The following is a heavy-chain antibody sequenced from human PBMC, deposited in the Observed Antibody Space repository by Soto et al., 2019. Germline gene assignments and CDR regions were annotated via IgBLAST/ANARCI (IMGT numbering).Heavy chain of an antibody. CDR2: IYWDDDK. Sequence: QITLKESGPTLVRPTQTLTLTCTVSGFSLDTWGVGVGWIRQSPGKAPEWLALIYWDDDKRYSPSLKNRLTNTKETSKNQGVLTLTNMDPVDTVTYYCARALGSWGSYYFDHWGQGTLVTVSS. J-gene: IGHJ4*02. V-gene: IGHV2-5*02. D-gene: IGHD3-16*01. CDR3: ARALGSWGSYYFDH. CDR1: GFSLDTWGVG.